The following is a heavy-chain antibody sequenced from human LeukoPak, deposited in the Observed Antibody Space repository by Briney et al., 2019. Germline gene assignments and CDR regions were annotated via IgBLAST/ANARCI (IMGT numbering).Heavy chain of an antibody. Sequence: SETLSLTCTVSGGSISSYYWSWIRQPPGKGLEWIGYIYYSGSTNYNPSLKSRVTLSVDTSKNQFSLKLSSVTAADTAVYYCARSQGIGYFDYWGQGTLVTVSS. J-gene: IGHJ4*02. CDR3: ARSQGIGYFDY. D-gene: IGHD2-21*01. CDR1: GGSISSYY. V-gene: IGHV4-59*01. CDR2: IYYSGST.